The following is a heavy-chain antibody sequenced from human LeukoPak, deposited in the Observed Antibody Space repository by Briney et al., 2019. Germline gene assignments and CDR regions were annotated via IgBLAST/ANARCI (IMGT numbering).Heavy chain of an antibody. CDR2: IYHSGST. CDR1: GGSISSSHW. J-gene: IGHJ4*02. V-gene: IGHV4-4*02. CDR3: ARGPGVDSRGSHFDY. Sequence: PSGTLSLTCAVSGGSISSSHWWSWVRQPPGRGLEWIGEIYHSGSTNYSPSLKSRVTLSVDKSKNQFSLKLSSVTAADTAVYYCARGPGVDSRGSHFDYWGQGTLVIVSS. D-gene: IGHD3-22*01.